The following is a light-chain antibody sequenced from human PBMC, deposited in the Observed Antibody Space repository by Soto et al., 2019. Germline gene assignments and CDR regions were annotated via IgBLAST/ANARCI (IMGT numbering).Light chain of an antibody. V-gene: IGLV1-40*01. Sequence: QSALTQPPSVSGAPGQRVTISRTGSSSNIGAGYDVHWYQQLPGTAPKLLIYGNSNRPSGVPDRFSGSKSGTSASLAITGLQAEDEADYYCQSYDSSLSGYYVFGTGTKLTVL. J-gene: IGLJ1*01. CDR1: SSNIGAGYD. CDR2: GNS. CDR3: QSYDSSLSGYYV.